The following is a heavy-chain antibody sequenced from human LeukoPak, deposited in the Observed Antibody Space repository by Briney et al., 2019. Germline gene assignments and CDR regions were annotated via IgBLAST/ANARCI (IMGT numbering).Heavy chain of an antibody. J-gene: IGHJ4*02. CDR2: IYHSGIT. CDR1: GYSITSGYY. V-gene: IGHV4-38-2*02. Sequence: SETLSLTCTVSGYSITSGYYWAWIRQPPGKGLEWIGHIYHSGITYDNPSLKSRATISVDTSKNQFSLRLSSVTATDTAVYYCARVVAATTTFDYWGQGTQVTVSS. CDR3: ARVVAATTTFDY. D-gene: IGHD2-15*01.